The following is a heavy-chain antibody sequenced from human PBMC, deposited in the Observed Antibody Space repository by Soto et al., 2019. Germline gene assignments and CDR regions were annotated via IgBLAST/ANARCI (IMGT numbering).Heavy chain of an antibody. CDR3: ARGVGAGLTGYFDY. CDR2: IFYSGST. J-gene: IGHJ4*02. CDR1: GGSASSGSYY. V-gene: IGHV4-61*01. Sequence: SETLSLTCTVSGGSASSGSYYWSWIRQPPGEGLEWIGYIFYSGSTNYNPSLKSRVTISVDTSKNQFSLKLSSVNAADTAVYYCARGVGAGLTGYFDYWGQGTLVTVSS. D-gene: IGHD7-27*01.